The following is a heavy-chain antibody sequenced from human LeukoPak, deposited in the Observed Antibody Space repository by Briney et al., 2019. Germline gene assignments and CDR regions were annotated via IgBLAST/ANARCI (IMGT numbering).Heavy chain of an antibody. V-gene: IGHV3-21*01. CDR2: ISSGSNYI. J-gene: IGHJ4*02. CDR1: GFTFSSYS. Sequence: GRSLRLSCAASGFTFSSYSMNWVRQAPGKGLEWVSSISSGSNYIYYADSVKGRFTISRDNAKNSLYLQMNSLRADDTAVYYCAREFAGAAPSEDYWGQGTLVTVSS. D-gene: IGHD3-16*01. CDR3: AREFAGAAPSEDY.